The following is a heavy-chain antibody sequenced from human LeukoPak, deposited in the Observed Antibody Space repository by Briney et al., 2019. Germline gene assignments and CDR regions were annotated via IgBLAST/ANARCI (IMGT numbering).Heavy chain of an antibody. Sequence: GGSLRLSCAASGFTFSSYAMHWVRQAPGKGLEWVAVISYDGSNKYYADSVKGRFTISRENAKNTLYLQMNSLRAEETAVYYCARDQTVTTGFDYWGQGTLVTVSS. D-gene: IGHD4-17*01. J-gene: IGHJ4*02. V-gene: IGHV3-30-3*01. CDR2: ISYDGSNK. CDR3: ARDQTVTTGFDY. CDR1: GFTFSSYA.